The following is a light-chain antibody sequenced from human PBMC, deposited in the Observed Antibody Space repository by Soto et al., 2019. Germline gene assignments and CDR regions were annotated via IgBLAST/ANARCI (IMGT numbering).Light chain of an antibody. V-gene: IGKV1-39*01. CDR1: QSISSY. Sequence: DIQITQSPSSLSASVGDRVTITFRASQSISSYLNWYQQKPGKAPKLLIYAASSLQSGVPSRFSGSGSGTDFTLTISSLQPEHFATYYCQQSYSTPWTLGQGTKVDIK. CDR3: QQSYSTPWT. J-gene: IGKJ1*01. CDR2: AAS.